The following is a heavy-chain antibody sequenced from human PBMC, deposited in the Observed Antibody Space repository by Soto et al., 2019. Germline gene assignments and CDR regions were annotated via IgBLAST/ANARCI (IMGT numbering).Heavy chain of an antibody. V-gene: IGHV1-69*01. D-gene: IGHD2-15*01. CDR2: IIPIFGTA. J-gene: IGHJ5*02. CDR1: GGTFSSYA. Sequence: QVQLVQSGAEVQKPGSSVKVSCKASGGTFSSYAISWVRQAPGQGLEWMGGIIPIFGTADYAEKFKGRVTFTADEYTSTAYMELGSLRCEDRAVYYCASRVVAAQNGFDPGGQGTLVSVSS. CDR3: ASRVVAAQNGFDP.